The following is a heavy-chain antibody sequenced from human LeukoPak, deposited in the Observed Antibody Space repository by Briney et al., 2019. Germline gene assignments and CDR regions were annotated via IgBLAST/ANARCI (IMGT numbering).Heavy chain of an antibody. Sequence: AASVKVSCKASGGTFSSYTISWVRQAPGQGLEWMGRIIPILGIANYAQKFKGRVTITADKSTSTAYMELSSLRSEDTAVYYCASDCSGGSCYGKYYYYYYMDVWGKGTTVTVSS. V-gene: IGHV1-69*02. D-gene: IGHD2-15*01. CDR2: IIPILGIA. CDR1: GGTFSSYT. J-gene: IGHJ6*03. CDR3: ASDCSGGSCYGKYYYYYYMDV.